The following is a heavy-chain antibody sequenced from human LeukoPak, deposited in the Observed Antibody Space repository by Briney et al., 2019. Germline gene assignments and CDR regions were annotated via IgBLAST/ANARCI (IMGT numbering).Heavy chain of an antibody. CDR3: AHSSSWYEYYFDY. D-gene: IGHD6-13*01. CDR2: IYTSGST. Sequence: SETLSFTCAVYGGSFSGYYWSWIRQPAGKGLEWIGRIYTSGSTNYNPSLKSRVTISVDTSKNQFSLKLSSVTAADTAVYYCAHSSSWYEYYFDYWGQGTLVTVSS. CDR1: GGSFSGYY. V-gene: IGHV4-59*10. J-gene: IGHJ4*02.